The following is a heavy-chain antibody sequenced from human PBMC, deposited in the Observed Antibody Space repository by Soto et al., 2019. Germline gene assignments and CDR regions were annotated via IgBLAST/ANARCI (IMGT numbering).Heavy chain of an antibody. Sequence: SETLSLTCAVYGGSFSGQYWSWIRQPPGKGLEWIGYIYHSGTSFYNPSLKSRVTISVDGSKNQFSLKVNSVTAADTAVYYCARGRLVPAVNFDYWGLGTLVTVSS. J-gene: IGHJ4*02. D-gene: IGHD2-2*01. CDR3: ARGRLVPAVNFDY. V-gene: IGHV4-34*01. CDR2: IYHSGTS. CDR1: GGSFSGQY.